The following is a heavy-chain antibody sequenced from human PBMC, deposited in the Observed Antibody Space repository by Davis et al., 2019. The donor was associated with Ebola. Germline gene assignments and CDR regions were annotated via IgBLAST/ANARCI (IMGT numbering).Heavy chain of an antibody. CDR3: ARERVPADPNWFDP. J-gene: IGHJ5*02. V-gene: IGHV1-69*13. D-gene: IGHD2-2*01. CDR1: VGTFSSYA. Sequence: SVTVSCQASVGTFSSYAISWVRQAPGQGLEWLGGIIPIFGTANYAQKFQGRVTITADESTSTAYMELSSPRSEDTAVYYCARERVPADPNWFDPWGQGTLVTVSS. CDR2: IIPIFGTA.